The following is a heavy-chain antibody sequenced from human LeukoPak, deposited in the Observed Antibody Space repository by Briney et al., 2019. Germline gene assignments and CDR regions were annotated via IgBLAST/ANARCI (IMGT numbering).Heavy chain of an antibody. V-gene: IGHV5-51*01. CDR2: IYPGDSDT. D-gene: IGHD3-22*01. CDR1: GYSFTSYW. J-gene: IGHJ4*02. CDR3: ARVSDTSGYYFLFDY. Sequence: GESLKISFKGSGYSFTSYWIGWVRPMPGQGLEWMGIIYPGDSDTRYSPSFQGQVTISADKSISTAYLQWSSLNASDTAMYYCARVSDTSGYYFLFDYWGQGTLVTVSS.